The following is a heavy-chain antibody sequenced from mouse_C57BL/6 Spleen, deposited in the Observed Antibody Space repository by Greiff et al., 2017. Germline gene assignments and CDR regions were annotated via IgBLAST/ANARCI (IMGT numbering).Heavy chain of an antibody. CDR1: GFNIKDYY. J-gene: IGHJ1*03. CDR3: TTFDYGYDWYFDV. CDR2: IDPEDGDT. V-gene: IGHV14-1*01. D-gene: IGHD2-2*01. Sequence: VQLQQSGAELVRPGASVKLSCTASGFNIKDYYMHWVKQRPEQGLEWIGRIDPEDGDTEYAPKFQGKATMTADTSSKTAYLQLSSLTSEDTAVYYCTTFDYGYDWYFDVWGTGTTVTVSS.